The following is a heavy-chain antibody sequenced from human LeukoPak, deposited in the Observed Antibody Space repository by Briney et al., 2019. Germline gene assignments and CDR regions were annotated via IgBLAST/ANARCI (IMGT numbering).Heavy chain of an antibody. V-gene: IGHV1-69*13. CDR3: ARGDSSGYLDY. J-gene: IGHJ4*02. D-gene: IGHD3-22*01. CDR2: IIPIFGTA. Sequence: GASVKVSCKASGGTFNSYAISWVRQAPGQGLEWMGGIIPIFGTANYAQKFQGRVTITADESTSTAYMELSSLRSEDTAVYYCARGDSSGYLDYWGQGTLVTVSS. CDR1: GGTFNSYA.